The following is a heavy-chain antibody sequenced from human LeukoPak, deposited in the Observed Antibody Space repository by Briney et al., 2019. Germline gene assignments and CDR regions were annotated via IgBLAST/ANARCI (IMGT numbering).Heavy chain of an antibody. J-gene: IGHJ3*02. D-gene: IGHD4-17*01. CDR2: MNPNSGNT. CDR3: ARVTTVTTIGAFDI. V-gene: IGHV1-8*02. CDR1: GYTFTSYG. Sequence: ASVKVSCKASGYTFTSYGISWVRQAPGQGLEWMGWMNPNSGNTGYAQKFQGRVTMTRNTSISTAYMELSSLRSEDTAVYYCARVTTVTTIGAFDIWGQGTMVTVSS.